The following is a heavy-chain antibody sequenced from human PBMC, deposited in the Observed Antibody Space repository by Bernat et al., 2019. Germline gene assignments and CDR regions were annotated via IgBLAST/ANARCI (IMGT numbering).Heavy chain of an antibody. J-gene: IGHJ4*02. D-gene: IGHD3-10*01. CDR2: IYSGGST. V-gene: IGHV3-53*01. Sequence: EVQLVESGGGLIQPGGSLRLSCAASGFTVSSNYMSWVRQAPGKGLEWVSVIYSGGSTYYADSVKGRFTISRDNSKNTLYLQMNSLRADDTAVYYCARLDYYGSGSYHFDYWGQGTLVTVSS. CDR1: GFTVSSNY. CDR3: ARLDYYGSGSYHFDY.